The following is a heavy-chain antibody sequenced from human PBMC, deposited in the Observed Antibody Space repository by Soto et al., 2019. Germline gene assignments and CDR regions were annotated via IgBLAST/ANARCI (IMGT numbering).Heavy chain of an antibody. CDR1: GFTFSNYA. CDR3: ATNLFDF. V-gene: IGHV3-7*05. J-gene: IGHJ5*01. Sequence: PGGSLRLSCAASGFTFSNYAMTWVRQAPGTGLEWVANIKEDGGEKYYVDSVKGRFTISRDNAKNSLYLQLNSLRAEDTAVYYCATNLFDFWGQGTLVTVSS. CDR2: IKEDGGEK.